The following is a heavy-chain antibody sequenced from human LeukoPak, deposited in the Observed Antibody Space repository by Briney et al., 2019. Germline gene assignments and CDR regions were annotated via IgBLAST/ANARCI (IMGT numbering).Heavy chain of an antibody. V-gene: IGHV4-30-4*01. CDR3: ASNYGSGSYHYFDY. Sequence: SETLSLTCTVSGGSISSGDYYWSWIRQPPGKGLEWIGYIYYSGSTYYDPSLKSRVTMSVDTSKNQFSLKMSSVTAADTAVYYCASNYGSGSYHYFDYWGQGTLVTVSS. J-gene: IGHJ4*02. CDR2: IYYSGST. D-gene: IGHD3-10*01. CDR1: GGSISSGDYY.